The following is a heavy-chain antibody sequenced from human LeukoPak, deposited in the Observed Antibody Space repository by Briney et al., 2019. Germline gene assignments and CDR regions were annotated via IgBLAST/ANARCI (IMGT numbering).Heavy chain of an antibody. J-gene: IGHJ4*02. CDR2: IKQDGSQK. CDR1: RFTFSNFW. D-gene: IGHD5-18*01. CDR3: ARDRGFSDGYNFDY. V-gene: IGHV3-7*03. Sequence: GGSLRLSCAASRFTFSNFWMSWVRQTPGKGLEWVANIKQDGSQKYYVDSVRGRFTTSRDNARNSLSLQMNSLRAEDTAVYYCARDRGFSDGYNFDYWGQGTLVTVSS.